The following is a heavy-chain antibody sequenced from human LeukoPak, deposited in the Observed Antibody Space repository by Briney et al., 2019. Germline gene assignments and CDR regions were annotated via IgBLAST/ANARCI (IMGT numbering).Heavy chain of an antibody. CDR1: GFTFVNYA. J-gene: IGHJ4*02. Sequence: GGSLRLSCAASGFTFVNYAMSWVRQAPGKGLEWISAITHNGDDSYHADSVKGRFAISRHNSKNTLNLQMNSLRVEDSAVYYCAKGSRASRPYYFDFWGQGTLVTVSS. CDR2: ITHNGDDS. D-gene: IGHD1-26*01. CDR3: AKGSRASRPYYFDF. V-gene: IGHV3-23*01.